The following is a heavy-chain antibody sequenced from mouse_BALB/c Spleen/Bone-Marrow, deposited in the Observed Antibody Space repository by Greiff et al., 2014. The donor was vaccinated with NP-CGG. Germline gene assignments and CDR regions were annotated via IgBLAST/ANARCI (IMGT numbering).Heavy chain of an antibody. CDR3: AYYRYDVNY. CDR2: IAPGSGNT. V-gene: IGHV1S41*01. CDR1: GYTFTSYW. Sequence: DLVKPGASVKLSCKASGYTFTSYWINWIKQRPGQGLEWIGRIAPGSGNTYYNEMFKGKAILTVDTSSSTAYIQLSSLSSEDSAVYFCAYYRYDVNYWGQGTTLTVSS. J-gene: IGHJ2*01. D-gene: IGHD2-14*01.